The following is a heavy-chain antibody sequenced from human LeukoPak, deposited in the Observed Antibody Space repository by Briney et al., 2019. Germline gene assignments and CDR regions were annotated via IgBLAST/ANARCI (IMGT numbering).Heavy chain of an antibody. V-gene: IGHV3-48*01. CDR3: ARVTYDFWSSPTYYMDV. CDR1: GFTFSSYS. CDR2: ISSSSSTI. Sequence: GGSLRLSCAAYGFTFSSYSMNWVRQAPGKGLEWVSYISSSSSTIYYADSVKGRFTISRDNAKNSLYLQMNSLRAEDTAVYYCARVTYDFWSSPTYYMDVWGKGTTVTVSS. J-gene: IGHJ6*03. D-gene: IGHD3-3*01.